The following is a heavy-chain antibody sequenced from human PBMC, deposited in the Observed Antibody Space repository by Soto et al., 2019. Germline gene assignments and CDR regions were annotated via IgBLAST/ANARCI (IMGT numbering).Heavy chain of an antibody. CDR2: IHHSGST. Sequence: WTWIRQHPGKGLEWIGNIHHSGSTFYNPSLKSRVSISVDTSKNQFSLKLRSVTAADTAVYFWVRGVLSWGQGTLVTVSS. J-gene: IGHJ1*01. V-gene: IGHV4-31*02. D-gene: IGHD3-10*01. CDR3: VRGVLS.